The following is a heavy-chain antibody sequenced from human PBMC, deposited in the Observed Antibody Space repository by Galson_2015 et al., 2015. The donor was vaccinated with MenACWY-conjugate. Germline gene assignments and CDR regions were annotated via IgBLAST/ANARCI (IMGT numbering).Heavy chain of an antibody. CDR2: INSDGRST. Sequence: SLRLSCAASGFTFSTYWMHWVRHAPGKGLVWVSRINSDGRSTSYADSVKGRFTISRDNAKNTLYLQMNSLGAEDTAVYYCARLGGNYRTTSHFDYWGQGTLVTVSS. CDR3: ARLGGNYRTTSHFDY. J-gene: IGHJ4*02. D-gene: IGHD1-26*01. V-gene: IGHV3-74*01. CDR1: GFTFSTYW.